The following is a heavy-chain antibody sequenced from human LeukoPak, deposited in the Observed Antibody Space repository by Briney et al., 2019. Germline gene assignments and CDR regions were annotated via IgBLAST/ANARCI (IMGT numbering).Heavy chain of an antibody. V-gene: IGHV1-8*03. CDR2: MSLRSANT. D-gene: IGHD3-16*01. J-gene: IGHJ4*02. Sequence: ASVKVSCKASGYTFTPYDFNWVRQASGQGLEWMGCMSLRSANTGYAQKFHGRDTITRDTSISTAYMEVSSLTSEYTAVYYCARSPPRGLIDYWGQGTLVTVSS. CDR3: ARSPPRGLIDY. CDR1: GYTFTPYD.